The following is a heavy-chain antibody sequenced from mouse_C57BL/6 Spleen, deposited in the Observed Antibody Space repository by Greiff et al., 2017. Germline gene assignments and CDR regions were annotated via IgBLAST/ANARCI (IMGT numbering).Heavy chain of an antibody. Sequence: QVQLKESGPELVKPGASVKISCKASGYTFTDYYINWVKQRPGQGLEWIGWIYPGSGNTKYNEKFKGKATLTVDTSSSTAYMQLSSLTSEDSAVYFCARAEVYYGSSYVWFADGGQGTLVTVSA. CDR3: ARAEVYYGSSYVWFAD. CDR2: IYPGSGNT. J-gene: IGHJ3*01. V-gene: IGHV1-84*01. D-gene: IGHD1-1*01. CDR1: GYTFTDYY.